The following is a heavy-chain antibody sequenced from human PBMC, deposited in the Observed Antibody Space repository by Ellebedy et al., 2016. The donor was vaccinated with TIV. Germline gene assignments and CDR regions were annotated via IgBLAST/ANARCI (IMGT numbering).Heavy chain of an antibody. Sequence: MPSETLSLTCTVSGGSISSYCLSWIRQPPGKGLEWIGYIYYSGSTDYNPSLKSRVTISVDTSKNPFSLKLSSVTAAETAVYYCARYYDFWSGPNFDYWGQGTLVTVSS. CDR2: IYYSGST. CDR1: GGSISSYC. V-gene: IGHV4-59*08. CDR3: ARYYDFWSGPNFDY. D-gene: IGHD3-3*01. J-gene: IGHJ4*02.